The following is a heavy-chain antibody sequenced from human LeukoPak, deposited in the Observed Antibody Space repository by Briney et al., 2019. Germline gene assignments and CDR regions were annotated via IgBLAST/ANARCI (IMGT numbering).Heavy chain of an antibody. D-gene: IGHD3-16*01. CDR3: ATLSGSNFDY. V-gene: IGHV1-18*01. CDR2: ISANNGDT. J-gene: IGHJ4*02. CDR1: GYTFTSYG. Sequence: AASVTVSCTASGYTFTSYGISWVRQAPGQGLEWVGWISANNGDTDYAQKFQGRVTITRDTSASTAYMELSSLRSEDTAVYYCATLSGSNFDYWGQGTLVTVSS.